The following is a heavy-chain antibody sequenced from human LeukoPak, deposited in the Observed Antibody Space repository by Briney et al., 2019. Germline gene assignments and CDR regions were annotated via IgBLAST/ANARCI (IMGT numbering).Heavy chain of an antibody. J-gene: IGHJ4*02. CDR3: ARTLPHGNPDY. V-gene: IGHV4-59*01. D-gene: IGHD5-24*01. CDR2: IHYTGST. Sequence: SETLSLTCTVSGGSTSDYYWSWIRQSPGKGLEWIAYIHYTGSTNYNPSLKSRVTISLDTSKNQFSLKLNSVTAADTAVYYCARTLPHGNPDYWGQGTLVIASS. CDR1: GGSTSDYY.